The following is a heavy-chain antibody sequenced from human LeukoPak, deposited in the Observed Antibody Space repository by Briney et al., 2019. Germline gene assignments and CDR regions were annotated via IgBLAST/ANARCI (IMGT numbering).Heavy chain of an antibody. V-gene: IGHV3-7*01. CDR3: ARDSTTGIGYDFWSGLPYYFDY. D-gene: IGHD3-3*01. J-gene: IGHJ4*02. CDR1: GFTFSSYW. Sequence: GGSLRLSCAASGFTFSSYWMSWVRQAPGKGLEWVANIKQDGSEKYYVDSVKGRFTISRDNAKNSLYLQMNSLRAEDTAVYYCARDSTTGIGYDFWSGLPYYFDYWGQGTLVTVSS. CDR2: IKQDGSEK.